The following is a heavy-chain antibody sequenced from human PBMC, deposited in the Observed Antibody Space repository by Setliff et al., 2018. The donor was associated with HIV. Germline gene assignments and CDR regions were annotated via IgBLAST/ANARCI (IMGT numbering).Heavy chain of an antibody. J-gene: IGHJ4*02. V-gene: IGHV3-15*07. Sequence: PGGSLRLSCAASGVVFSYAWMNWVRQAPGKGLEWVGRISTKAGGETTDYATPVKGRFTISRDDSKNTLYLQMNSLRTEDTAVYFCATASLYYESRDYFTYYFDYWGQGTLVTVSS. D-gene: IGHD3-22*01. CDR1: GVVFSYAW. CDR2: ISTKAGGETT. CDR3: ATASLYYESRDYFTYYFDY.